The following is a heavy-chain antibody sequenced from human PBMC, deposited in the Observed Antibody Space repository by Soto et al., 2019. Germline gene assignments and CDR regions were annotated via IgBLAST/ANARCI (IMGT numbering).Heavy chain of an antibody. CDR3: VREASSSGLHLDH. J-gene: IGHJ4*02. Sequence: EVQLLESGGHLVQPGGSLRLSCAASGFIFSNYAMSWVRQAPGKGLEWVSFISGSGSSTYYADSVKGRFTISRGNSKNTLYLQMNSLRAEVAAVYYCVREASSSGLHLDHWGRGTLVTVSS. CDR2: ISGSGSST. D-gene: IGHD6-6*01. CDR1: GFIFSNYA. V-gene: IGHV3-23*01.